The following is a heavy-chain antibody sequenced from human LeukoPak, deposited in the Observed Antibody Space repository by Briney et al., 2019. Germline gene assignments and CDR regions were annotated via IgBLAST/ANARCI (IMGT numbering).Heavy chain of an antibody. J-gene: IGHJ4*02. CDR1: GFTFSSYA. CDR2: ISYDGSNK. CDR3: ARDHRYEPPTFHIVVVTAISGGFDH. Sequence: GGSLRLSCAASGFTFSSYAMHWVRQAPGKGLEWVAVISYDGSNKYYADSVKGRFTISRDNSKNTLYLQMNSLRAEDTAVYYCARDHRYEPPTFHIVVVTAISGGFDHWGQGTLVTVSS. V-gene: IGHV3-30-3*01. D-gene: IGHD2-21*02.